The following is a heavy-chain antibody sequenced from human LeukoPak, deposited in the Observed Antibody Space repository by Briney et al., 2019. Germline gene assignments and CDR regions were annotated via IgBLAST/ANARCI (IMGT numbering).Heavy chain of an antibody. CDR2: IHYSGSA. CDR1: GGSISSSSYY. V-gene: IGHV4-61*01. CDR3: ARVRYDLLTDY. D-gene: IGHD3-9*01. Sequence: SETLSLTCTVSGGSISSSSYYWSWIRQPPGKGLEWIGYIHYSGSANYNPSLKSRVTISVDTSKNQFSLRLRSVTAADTAVYYCARVRYDLLTDYWGQGTLVTVSS. J-gene: IGHJ4*02.